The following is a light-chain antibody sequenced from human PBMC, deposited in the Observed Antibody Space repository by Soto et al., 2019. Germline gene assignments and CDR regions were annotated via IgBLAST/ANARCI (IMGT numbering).Light chain of an antibody. Sequence: DIQVTQSPSTLSASVGDRVTITCRASQSISNWLSWYQQKPGKAPKLLIYKASDLKRGVPSRFSGSGSGTEFTLTISGLQPDDFATYYCQQYQSYWTFGQGTKVDIK. V-gene: IGKV1-5*03. J-gene: IGKJ1*01. CDR3: QQYQSYWT. CDR1: QSISNW. CDR2: KAS.